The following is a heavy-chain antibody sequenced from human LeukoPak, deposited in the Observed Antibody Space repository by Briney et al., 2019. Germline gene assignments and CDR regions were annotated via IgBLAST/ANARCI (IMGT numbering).Heavy chain of an antibody. J-gene: IGHJ3*02. CDR2: ISGSGGST. CDR1: GFTFSSYA. V-gene: IGHV3-23*01. CDR3: AELGYDSSGYYPDALDI. Sequence: GGSLRLSCAASGFTFSSYAMSWVRQAPGKGLEWVSTISGSGGSTYYADSVKGRFTISRDNFKNTLYLQMNSLRAEDTAVYYCAELGYDSSGYYPDALDIWGQGTMVTVSS. D-gene: IGHD3-22*01.